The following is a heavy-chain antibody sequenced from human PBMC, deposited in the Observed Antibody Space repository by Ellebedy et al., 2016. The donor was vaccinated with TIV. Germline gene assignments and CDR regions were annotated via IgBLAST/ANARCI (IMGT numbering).Heavy chain of an antibody. Sequence: PGGSLRLSCAASGFTFSGYGMHWVRQAPGKGLEWVASISYDGSNIYYEDSVKGRFTISRDNSKNTLYLQMNSLRAEDTAVYYCARNRATLFDNWGQGTLVTVSS. CDR2: ISYDGSNI. D-gene: IGHD2-15*01. CDR3: ARNRATLFDN. V-gene: IGHV3-30*19. J-gene: IGHJ4*02. CDR1: GFTFSGYG.